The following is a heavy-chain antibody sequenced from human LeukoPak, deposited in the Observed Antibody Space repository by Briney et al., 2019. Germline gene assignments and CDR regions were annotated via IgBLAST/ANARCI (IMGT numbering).Heavy chain of an antibody. D-gene: IGHD3-10*01. CDR2: INPSGGST. CDR3: ARDREITMVRGVITSYYFDY. V-gene: IGHV1-46*01. CDR1: GYTFTSYY. Sequence: ASVKVSCEASGYTFTSYYMHWVRQAPGQGLEWMGIINPSGGSTSYAQKFQGRVTMTRDTSTSTVYMELSSLRSEDTAVYYCARDREITMVRGVITSYYFDYWGQGTLVTVSS. J-gene: IGHJ4*02.